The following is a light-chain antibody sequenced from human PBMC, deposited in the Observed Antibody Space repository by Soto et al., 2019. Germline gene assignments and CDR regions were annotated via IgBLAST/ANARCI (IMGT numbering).Light chain of an antibody. Sequence: EIVLTQSPGTLSLSPGERATLSCRASQSVSSXXXDWARQNPGQAPRLLIYGASSRATGIPDRFSGSGSGTDFTLTISRLEPEDFAVYYCQQYGSSPMYTFGQGTKLEIK. CDR3: QQYGSSPMYT. J-gene: IGKJ2*01. CDR2: GAS. CDR1: QSVSSXX. V-gene: IGKV3-20*01.